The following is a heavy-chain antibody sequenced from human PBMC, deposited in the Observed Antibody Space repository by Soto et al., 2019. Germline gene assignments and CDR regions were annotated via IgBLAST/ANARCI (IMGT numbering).Heavy chain of an antibody. J-gene: IGHJ3*02. Sequence: SETLSLTCTVSGGSISSYFWSWIRQPPGKGLEWIGYVYYTGSTNYNPSLKSRVTISVDTSKNQFSLKLSSVTAADTAFYYCARDLHCSGGSCNGTHGAFDMWGEGTMVTVSS. D-gene: IGHD2-15*01. CDR1: GGSISSYF. CDR3: ARDLHCSGGSCNGTHGAFDM. V-gene: IGHV4-59*01. CDR2: VYYTGST.